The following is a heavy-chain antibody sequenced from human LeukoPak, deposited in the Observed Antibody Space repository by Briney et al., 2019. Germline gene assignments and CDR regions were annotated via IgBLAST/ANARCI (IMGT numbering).Heavy chain of an antibody. CDR3: ARDPYYYDSSGYYY. Sequence: ASVKVSCKASGYTFTGYYMHWVRQAPGQGLEWMGWINPNSGGTNYAQKFQGRVTMTRDTSISTAYMELSRLRSDDTAVYYCARDPYYYDSSGYYYWGQGTQVTVSS. CDR1: GYTFTGYY. J-gene: IGHJ4*02. V-gene: IGHV1-2*02. D-gene: IGHD3-22*01. CDR2: INPNSGGT.